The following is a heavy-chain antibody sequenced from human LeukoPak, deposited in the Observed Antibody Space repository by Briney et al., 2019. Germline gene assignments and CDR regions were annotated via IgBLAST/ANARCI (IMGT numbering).Heavy chain of an antibody. CDR2: IYHSGST. CDR1: GYSISSGYY. Sequence: PSETLSLTCTVSGYSISSGYYWGWIRQPPGKGLEWIGSIYHSGSTYYNPSLKSRVTISVDTSKNQFSLKLSSVTAADTALYYCARGRAAGGLPYLDYWGQGTLVTVSS. V-gene: IGHV4-38-2*02. J-gene: IGHJ4*02. CDR3: ARGRAAGGLPYLDY. D-gene: IGHD6-13*01.